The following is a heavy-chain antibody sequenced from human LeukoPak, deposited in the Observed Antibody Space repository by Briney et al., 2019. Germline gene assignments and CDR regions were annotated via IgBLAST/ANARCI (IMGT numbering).Heavy chain of an antibody. CDR2: IYYSGST. J-gene: IGHJ5*02. Sequence: PSETLSLTCAVSNYSISSGFYWAWVRPPPGKGLEWIGNIYYSGSTYCNPSLKSRIIISVDTSKNQFSLKLRSVTAADTAVYHCARAFDYNWFNPWGQGTLVTVSS. V-gene: IGHV4-38-2*01. D-gene: IGHD3-9*01. CDR3: ARAFDYNWFNP. CDR1: NYSISSGFY.